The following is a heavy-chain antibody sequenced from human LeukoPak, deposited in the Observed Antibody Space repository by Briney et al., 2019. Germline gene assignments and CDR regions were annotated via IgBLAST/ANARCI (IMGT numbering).Heavy chain of an antibody. D-gene: IGHD5-24*01. CDR3: ARGTEMTTIAGHYSFDY. Sequence: PSETLSLNCTVYAGSISAYYWTWIRQPAGKGLEWIGRIYSSGSTYYNPSLKTRVTISLDTSNNQFSLKVTSVTAADTAVYYCARGTEMTTIAGHYSFDYWGQGTLVSVSS. V-gene: IGHV4-4*07. CDR1: AGSISAYY. J-gene: IGHJ4*02. CDR2: IYSSGST.